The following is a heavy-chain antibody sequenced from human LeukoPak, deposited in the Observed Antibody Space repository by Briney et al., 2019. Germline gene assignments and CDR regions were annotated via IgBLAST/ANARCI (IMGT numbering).Heavy chain of an antibody. CDR1: GFTFRDYA. D-gene: IGHD3-22*01. Sequence: GGSLRLSCAASGFTFRDYAMSWVRQAPGKGLEWVSVISGTGDTTHYADSVKGRLTISRDNSQNTVFLQMNSLRAEDTAVYYCATDYYDRSGDYTVDYWGQGSLATVSS. V-gene: IGHV3-23*01. CDR3: ATDYYDRSGDYTVDY. CDR2: ISGTGDTT. J-gene: IGHJ4*02.